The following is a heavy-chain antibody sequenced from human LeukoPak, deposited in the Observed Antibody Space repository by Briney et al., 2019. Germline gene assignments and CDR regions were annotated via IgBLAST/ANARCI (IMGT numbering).Heavy chain of an antibody. CDR2: INHSGST. V-gene: IGHV4-34*01. CDR3: ARGHTGY. CDR1: GGSFSGYY. J-gene: IGHJ4*02. Sequence: SETLSLTCAVYGGSFSGYYWSWIRQPPGKGLEWIGEINHSGSTNYNPSLKSRVPISVDTSKNQVSLTLSSVTAADTAVYYCARGHTGYWGQGTLVTVSS.